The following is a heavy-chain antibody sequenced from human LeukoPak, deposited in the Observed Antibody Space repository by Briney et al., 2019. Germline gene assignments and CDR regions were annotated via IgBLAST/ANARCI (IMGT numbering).Heavy chain of an antibody. CDR3: TRGGYFDWLFVFDY. D-gene: IGHD3-9*01. CDR2: IGSKAYGGTT. CDR1: GFIFGDYA. J-gene: IGHJ4*02. Sequence: GGSLRLSCSASGFIFGDYAMSWFRQAPGKGLEWVGFIGSKAYGGTTEYAASVKGRFTISRDDSKSIAYLQMNSLKTEDTAVYYCTRGGYFDWLFVFDYWGQGTLVTVSS. V-gene: IGHV3-49*03.